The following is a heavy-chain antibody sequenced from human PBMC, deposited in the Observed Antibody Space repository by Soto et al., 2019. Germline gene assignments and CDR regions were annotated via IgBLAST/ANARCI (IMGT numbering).Heavy chain of an antibody. CDR2: ISPASRYP. CDR3: VSGGGGGLFDP. J-gene: IGHJ5*02. Sequence: GGSLRLSCAGSGFTFGDSYMRWLRQAPGKGLEWLSYISPASRYPAYADSVKGRFTISRDNAKRSLYLQMMSLTCEDTAIYYCVSGGGGGLFDPGGQGTMLNVSS. D-gene: IGHD2-15*01. V-gene: IGHV3-11*06. CDR1: GFTFGDSY.